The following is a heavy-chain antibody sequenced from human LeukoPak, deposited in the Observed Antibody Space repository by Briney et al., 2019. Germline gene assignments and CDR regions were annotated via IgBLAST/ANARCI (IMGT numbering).Heavy chain of an antibody. CDR2: ISAYNGNT. Sequence: ASVKVSCKASGYTFTSYGISWVRQAPGQGLEWMGWISAYNGNTNYAQKLQGRVTMTTDKSTSTAYMELRSLRSDDTAVYYCARPGGDYYDSSGSPYAFDIWGQGTMVTVSS. J-gene: IGHJ3*02. CDR3: ARPGGDYYDSSGSPYAFDI. CDR1: GYTFTSYG. V-gene: IGHV1-18*01. D-gene: IGHD3-22*01.